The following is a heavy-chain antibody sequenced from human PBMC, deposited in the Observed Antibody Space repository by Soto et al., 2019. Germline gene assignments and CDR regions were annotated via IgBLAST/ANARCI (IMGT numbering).Heavy chain of an antibody. Sequence: GGSLRLSCAASGFTFRSYAMSWVRQVPGKGLEWVSIISGSGGSTYYADSVKGRFTISRDNSKNTLYLQMNSMRAEDTAVYYCARGDYYDFWSGYYYYFDYWGQGILVTVSS. CDR2: ISGSGGST. CDR3: ARGDYYDFWSGYYYYFDY. CDR1: GFTFRSYA. V-gene: IGHV3-23*01. J-gene: IGHJ4*02. D-gene: IGHD3-3*01.